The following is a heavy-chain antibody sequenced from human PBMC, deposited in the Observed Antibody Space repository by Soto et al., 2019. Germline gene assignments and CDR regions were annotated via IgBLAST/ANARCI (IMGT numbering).Heavy chain of an antibody. D-gene: IGHD2-15*01. Sequence: PGGSLRLSCAASGVTFSIYSMNWVRQAPGKGLEWVSYISTSSSIYYADSVKGRFTISRDNAKNSLYLQVNSLTDEDTAVYYCAREAAATLWYFDLWGRGTVVTVSS. CDR1: GVTFSIYS. CDR2: ISTSSSI. V-gene: IGHV3-48*02. CDR3: AREAAATLWYFDL. J-gene: IGHJ2*01.